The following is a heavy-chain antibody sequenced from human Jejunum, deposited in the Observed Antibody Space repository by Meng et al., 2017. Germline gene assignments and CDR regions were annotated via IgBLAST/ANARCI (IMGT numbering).Heavy chain of an antibody. Sequence: GESLKISCAASGFTFTNYGMNWVRQAPGKGLEWVSHISAGGGATYFADFVKGRVTISRDNTRNTLYLQMDSLRVEDTAIYYCARYRYDGSNFHGLDVWGQGTMVTVSS. CDR2: ISAGGGAT. V-gene: IGHV3-23*01. CDR3: ARYRYDGSNFHGLDV. D-gene: IGHD3-22*01. CDR1: GFTFTNYG. J-gene: IGHJ6*02.